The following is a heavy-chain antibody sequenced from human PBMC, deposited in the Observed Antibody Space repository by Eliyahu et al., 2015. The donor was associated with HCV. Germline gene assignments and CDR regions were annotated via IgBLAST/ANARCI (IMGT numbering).Heavy chain of an antibody. CDR2: IKSKTDGGTT. D-gene: IGHD4-17*01. CDR3: SYGPHIFDY. J-gene: IGHJ4*02. CDR1: GFTFSNAW. V-gene: IGHV3-15*01. Sequence: EVQLVESGGGLVKPGGSLRXSCAASGFTFSNAWMSWVRQDPGKGMEWVGRIKSKTDGGTTDYAAPVKGRFTISRDDSKNTLYLQMDSLKTEDTAVYYCSYGPHIFDYWGQGTLVTASS.